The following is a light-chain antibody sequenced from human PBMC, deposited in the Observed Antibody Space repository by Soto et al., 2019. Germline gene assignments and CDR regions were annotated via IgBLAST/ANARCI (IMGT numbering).Light chain of an antibody. CDR1: QSLSSTY. CDR2: GAS. J-gene: IGKJ1*01. CDR3: QQYGSSPPT. V-gene: IGKV3-20*01. Sequence: EIVLTQSPGTLSLSPGERATLSCRSSQSLSSTYLAWYQQKPGQAPRLLIYGASSRATGIPDRFSGSVSGTDFTLTISRMEPEYFAVYFCQQYGSSPPTFGQGTKVEIK.